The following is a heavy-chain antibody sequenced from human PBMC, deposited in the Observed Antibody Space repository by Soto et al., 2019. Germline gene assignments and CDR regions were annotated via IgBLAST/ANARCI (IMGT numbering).Heavy chain of an antibody. D-gene: IGHD3-10*01. CDR1: GGSVSSHY. Sequence: PSETLSLTCTVYGGSVSSHYWSWIRQPPGKGLEWIGFIHYSGGTKYNPSLESRVTMSVDTSQNQLSLRLNSVTAADTAVYHCAREGAGSGKNNWFDPWGLGTLVTVSS. CDR2: IHYSGGT. J-gene: IGHJ5*02. CDR3: AREGAGSGKNNWFDP. V-gene: IGHV4-59*02.